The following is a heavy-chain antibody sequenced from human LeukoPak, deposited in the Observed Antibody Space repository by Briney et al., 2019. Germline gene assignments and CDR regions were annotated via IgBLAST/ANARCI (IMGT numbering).Heavy chain of an antibody. D-gene: IGHD2-15*01. CDR2: IYYSGST. Sequence: SETLSLTCTVSGGSISSGGYYWSWIRQHPGKGLEWIGYIYYSGSTYYNPSLKSRVTISVDTSKNQFSLKLSSVTAADTAVYYCARGYCSGGSCYSGLFDYGGQGTLVTVSS. CDR1: GGSISSGGYY. V-gene: IGHV4-31*03. CDR3: ARGYCSGGSCYSGLFDY. J-gene: IGHJ4*02.